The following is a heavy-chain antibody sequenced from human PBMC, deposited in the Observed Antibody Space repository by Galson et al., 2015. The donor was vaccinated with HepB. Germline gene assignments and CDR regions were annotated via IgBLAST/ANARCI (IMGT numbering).Heavy chain of an antibody. D-gene: IGHD3-3*01. Sequence: SLRLSCAASGFTVSSNYMSWVRQAPGKGLEWVSVIYSGGSTYYADSVKGRFTISRDNSKNTLYLQMNSLRAEDTAVYYCARADPPYDFWSGHFDYWGQGTLVTVSS. V-gene: IGHV3-53*01. CDR3: ARADPPYDFWSGHFDY. CDR2: IYSGGST. J-gene: IGHJ4*02. CDR1: GFTVSSNY.